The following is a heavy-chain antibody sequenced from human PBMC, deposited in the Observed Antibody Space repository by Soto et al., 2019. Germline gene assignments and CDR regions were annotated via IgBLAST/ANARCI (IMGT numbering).Heavy chain of an antibody. CDR2: IVVGSGNT. CDR3: AAERPLSNPAKYYDILTGYGVRAFDI. D-gene: IGHD3-9*01. V-gene: IGHV1-58*02. Sequence: QMQLVQSGPEVKKPGTSVKVSCKASGFTFTSAAMQWVRQARGQRIARNGGIVVGSGNTNSAQKFKERVTITTDMYTSTAYVELSTLRSEDTAVYYWAAERPLSNPAKYYDILTGYGVRAFDIWGQGTMVTVSS. J-gene: IGHJ3*02. CDR1: GFTFTSAA.